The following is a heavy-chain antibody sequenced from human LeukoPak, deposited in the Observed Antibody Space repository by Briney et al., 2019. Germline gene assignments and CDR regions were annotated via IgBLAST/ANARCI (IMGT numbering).Heavy chain of an antibody. CDR2: VNPNSGVT. CDR1: GYTFTGYY. D-gene: IGHD6-19*01. J-gene: IGHJ4*02. Sequence: ASVKVSCKASGYTFTGYYIHWVRQAPGQGLEWMGWVNPNSGVTHYPQKFQGRVTMTRDTSIRTAYMEVSSLRSDDTAVYYCARGQQWLEAFDYWGLGTLVTVSS. V-gene: IGHV1-2*02. CDR3: ARGQQWLEAFDY.